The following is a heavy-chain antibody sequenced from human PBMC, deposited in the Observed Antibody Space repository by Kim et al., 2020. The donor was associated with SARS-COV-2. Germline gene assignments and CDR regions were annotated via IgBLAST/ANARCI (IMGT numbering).Heavy chain of an antibody. CDR1: GYTSTSYG. CDR2: ISAYNGNT. Sequence: ASVKVSCKASGYTSTSYGISWVRQAPGQGLEWMGWISAYNGNTNYAQKLQGRVTMTTDTSTSTAYMELRSLRSDDTAVYYCARTMGTYYYDSSGYYEAGYWGQGTLVTVSS. J-gene: IGHJ4*02. D-gene: IGHD3-22*01. V-gene: IGHV1-18*01. CDR3: ARTMGTYYYDSSGYYEAGY.